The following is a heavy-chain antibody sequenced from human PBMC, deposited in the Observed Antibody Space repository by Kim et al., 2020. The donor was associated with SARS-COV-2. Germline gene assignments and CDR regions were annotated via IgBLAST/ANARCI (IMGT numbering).Heavy chain of an antibody. J-gene: IGHJ5*02. CDR1: GFSSSSSY. CDR3: VGYLYGGDSNEWFDP. Sequence: ASVKVSCKASGFSSSSSYMHWLRQAPGQGFQWMGIINPSDGSTSYAQEFQGRVSLTRETSTSTVSMELSSLRSEDTAVYYCVGYLYGGDSNEWFDPWGQGTLVTVSS. CDR2: INPSDGST. D-gene: IGHD2-21*02. V-gene: IGHV1-46*01.